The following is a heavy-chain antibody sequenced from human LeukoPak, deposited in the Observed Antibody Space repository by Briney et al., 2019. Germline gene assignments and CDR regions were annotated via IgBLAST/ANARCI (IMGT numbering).Heavy chain of an antibody. CDR2: IYYSGST. CDR1: GGSINSSSYY. J-gene: IGHJ5*02. D-gene: IGHD1-26*01. V-gene: IGHV4-39*07. CDR3: ARGSKWELLPAWFDP. Sequence: SETLSLTCTVSGGSINSSSYYWGWIRQPPGKGLEWIGSIYYSGSTYYNPSLKSRVTISVDTSKNQFSLKLSSVTAADTAVYYCARGSKWELLPAWFDPWGQGTLVTVSS.